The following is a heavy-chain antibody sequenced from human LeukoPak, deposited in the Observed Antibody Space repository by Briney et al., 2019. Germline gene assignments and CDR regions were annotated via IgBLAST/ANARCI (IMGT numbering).Heavy chain of an antibody. CDR2: ISWNSGSI. D-gene: IGHD2-15*01. CDR1: GFTFDDYA. V-gene: IGHV3-9*01. CDR3: AKGSSGLTLDY. Sequence: GGSLRLSCAASGFTFDDYAMHWVRQAPGKGLEWVSGISWNSGSIGYADSVKGRFTISRDNAKNSLYLQMNSLRAEDTALYYCAKGSSGLTLDYWGQGTLVTVSS. J-gene: IGHJ4*02.